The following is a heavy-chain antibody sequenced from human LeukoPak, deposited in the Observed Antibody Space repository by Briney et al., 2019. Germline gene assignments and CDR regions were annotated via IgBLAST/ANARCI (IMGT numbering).Heavy chain of an antibody. D-gene: IGHD2-2*01. V-gene: IGHV1-69*13. CDR2: IIPIFGTA. CDR1: GGTFSSYA. J-gene: IGHJ5*02. Sequence: ASVKVSCKASGGTFSSYAISWVRQAPGQGLEWMGGIIPIFGTANYAQKFQGRVTITADESTSTAYMELSSLRSEDTAVYYCARDGCTSAICSAGGNWFDPWGQGTLVTVSS. CDR3: ARDGCTSAICSAGGNWFDP.